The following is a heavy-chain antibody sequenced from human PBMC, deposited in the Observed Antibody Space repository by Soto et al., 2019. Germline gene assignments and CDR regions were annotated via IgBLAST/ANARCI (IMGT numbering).Heavy chain of an antibody. CDR1: GGSISSSSYY. J-gene: IGHJ4*02. Sequence: QLQLQESGPGLVKPSETLSLTCTVSGGSISSSSYYWGWIRQPPGKGLEWIGSIYYSGSTYDNPSLKSRVTISDDTSKIQFPLKLSSVAAAATAVYYCAGRSSWELPYYFDYWGQGTLVTVSS. CDR3: AGRSSWELPYYFDY. D-gene: IGHD1-26*01. CDR2: IYYSGST. V-gene: IGHV4-39*01.